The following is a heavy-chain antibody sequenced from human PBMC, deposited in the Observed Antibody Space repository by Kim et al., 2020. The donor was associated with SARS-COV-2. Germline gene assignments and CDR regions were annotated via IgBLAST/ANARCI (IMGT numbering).Heavy chain of an antibody. Sequence: SETLSLTCAVYGGSFSGYYWSWIRQPPGKGLEWIGEINHSGSTNYNPSLKSRVTISVDTSKNQFSLKLSSVTAADTAVYYCARGRASGSRAFDIWGQGT. CDR1: GGSFSGYY. CDR2: INHSGST. D-gene: IGHD3-10*01. CDR3: ARGRASGSRAFDI. J-gene: IGHJ3*02. V-gene: IGHV4-34*01.